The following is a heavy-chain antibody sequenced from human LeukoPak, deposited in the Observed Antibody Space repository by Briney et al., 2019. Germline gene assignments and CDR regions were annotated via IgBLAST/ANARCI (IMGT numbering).Heavy chain of an antibody. V-gene: IGHV1-18*01. CDR1: GYTFSSYG. D-gene: IGHD4-17*01. CDR3: ARDEVYGERDFDY. J-gene: IGHJ4*02. CDR2: ITVYNGNT. Sequence: GASAKVSCKASGYTFSSYGIMWVRQAPGQGLEWMGWITVYNGNTNYAEKFQGRVTMTTDTSTSTAYMELRSLTSDDTAVYYCARDEVYGERDFDYWGQGTLVTVSS.